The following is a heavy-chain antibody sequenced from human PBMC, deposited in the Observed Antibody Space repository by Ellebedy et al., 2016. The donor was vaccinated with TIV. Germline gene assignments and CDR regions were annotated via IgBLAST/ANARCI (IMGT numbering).Heavy chain of an antibody. CDR1: GYTFTSYG. CDR2: ISAYNGNT. Sequence: ASVKVSCKASGYTFTSYGISWVRQAPGQGLEWMGWISAYNGNTNYAQKLQGRVTMTTDTSTSTAYMELRSLRSDDTAVYYCARGTTVVRPSDAFDIWGQGTMVTVSS. J-gene: IGHJ3*02. D-gene: IGHD4-23*01. CDR3: ARGTTVVRPSDAFDI. V-gene: IGHV1-18*04.